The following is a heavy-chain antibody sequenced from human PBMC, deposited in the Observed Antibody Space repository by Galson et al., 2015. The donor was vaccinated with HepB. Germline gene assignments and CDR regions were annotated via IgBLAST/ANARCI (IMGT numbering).Heavy chain of an antibody. Sequence: SVKVSCKASGGTFSSYAISWVRQAPGQGLEWMGGIIPIFGTANYAQKFQGRVTITADESTSTAYMELSRLRSEDTAVYYCARGRASMVRGVFDYWGQGTLVTVSS. CDR1: GGTFSSYA. D-gene: IGHD3-10*01. CDR3: ARGRASMVRGVFDY. V-gene: IGHV1-69*13. J-gene: IGHJ4*02. CDR2: IIPIFGTA.